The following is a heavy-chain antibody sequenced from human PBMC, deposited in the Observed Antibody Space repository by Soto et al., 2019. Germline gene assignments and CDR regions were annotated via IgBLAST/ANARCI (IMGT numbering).Heavy chain of an antibody. Sequence: PSETLSLTCTVSGGSISSGGYYWSCIRQHPGKGLEWIGYIYYSGSTYYNPSLKSRVTISVDTSKNQFSLKLSSVTAADTAVYYCASAPPHCSGGSCYRYFDYWGQGTLVTSPQ. D-gene: IGHD2-15*01. CDR3: ASAPPHCSGGSCYRYFDY. CDR1: GGSISSGGYY. CDR2: IYYSGST. J-gene: IGHJ4*02. V-gene: IGHV4-31*03.